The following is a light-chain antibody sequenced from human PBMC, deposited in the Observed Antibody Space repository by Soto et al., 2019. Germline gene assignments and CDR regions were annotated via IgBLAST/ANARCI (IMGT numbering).Light chain of an antibody. J-gene: IGKJ2*01. Sequence: EIEVTQSPATLSVSPGERVTLSCRASQSIGENLAWYQQKPGQAPRLLIYGASTRAAGVPGRFSGSGSGTDFTLTISSLQSEDFAVYYCQQYAGSPRTFGQGTKLVIK. CDR2: GAS. CDR3: QQYAGSPRT. CDR1: QSIGEN. V-gene: IGKV3D-15*01.